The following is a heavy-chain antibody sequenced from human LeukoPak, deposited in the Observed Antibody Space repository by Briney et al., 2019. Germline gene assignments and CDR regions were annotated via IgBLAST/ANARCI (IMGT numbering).Heavy chain of an antibody. V-gene: IGHV3-66*01. Sequence: LSLTCTVSGGSISSYYWSWVRQAPGKGLAWVSLIYSDGSTYYTDSAKGRFTISRDNSKNTLYLQMNSLRAEDTAMYYCASGPKLWALYWGQGTLVTVSS. CDR2: IYSDGST. CDR1: GGSISSYY. CDR3: ASGPKLWALY. D-gene: IGHD3-16*01. J-gene: IGHJ4*02.